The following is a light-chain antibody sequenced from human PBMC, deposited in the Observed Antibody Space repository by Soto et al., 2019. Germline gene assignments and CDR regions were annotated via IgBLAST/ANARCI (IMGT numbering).Light chain of an antibody. CDR2: AAS. CDR3: HQYNNWPWT. J-gene: IGKJ1*01. V-gene: IGKV3-15*01. CDR1: QRVSNH. Sequence: ETVMTQSPVTLSVSPGDTATLSCRASQRVSNHFAWYQQKPGQAPRLLIYAASTRAAGVPVRFSGSGSETEFTLTIRSLQSEDFALYYCHQYNNWPWTFGQGTK.